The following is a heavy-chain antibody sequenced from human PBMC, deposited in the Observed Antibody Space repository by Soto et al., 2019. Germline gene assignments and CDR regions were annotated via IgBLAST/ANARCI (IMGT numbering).Heavy chain of an antibody. D-gene: IGHD1-1*01. J-gene: IGHJ4*02. CDR3: ARDARNAAYDY. Sequence: EVQLVESGGGLVQPGGSLRLSCAVSGFTFSSHAMNWVRQAPGKGLEWVAFIHSIRSIIYYADSVKGRFTISRDNAKHSPYLQMDSMRDEDTAVYYCARDARNAAYDYWGQGTLVTVSS. CDR1: GFTFSSHA. V-gene: IGHV3-48*02. CDR2: IHSIRSII.